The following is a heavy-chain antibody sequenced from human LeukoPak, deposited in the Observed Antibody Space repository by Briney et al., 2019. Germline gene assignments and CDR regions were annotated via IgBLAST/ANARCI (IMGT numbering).Heavy chain of an antibody. CDR2: ISGSSSTV. Sequence: GGSLRLSCAASGFTFSSYSMNWVRQAPGKGLEWVSYISGSSSTVYYADSVKGRFTISRDNAKNSLFLQMNSLRAEDTAVYYCARGLRGGLYYFDYWGQGTLVTVSS. D-gene: IGHD2-15*01. CDR3: ARGLRGGLYYFDY. V-gene: IGHV3-48*04. CDR1: GFTFSSYS. J-gene: IGHJ4*02.